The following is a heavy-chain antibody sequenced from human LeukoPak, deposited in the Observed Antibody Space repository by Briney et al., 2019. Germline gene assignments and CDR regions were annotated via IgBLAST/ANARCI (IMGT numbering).Heavy chain of an antibody. V-gene: IGHV3-30-3*01. D-gene: IGHD2-15*01. CDR3: ARDRDCSGGSCYGILDY. CDR2: ISYDGSSK. CDR1: GLTFSNYA. Sequence: PGGSLRLSCAASGLTFSNYAMHWVRQAPGKGLGWVAVISYDGSSKYYVDSVKGRFTISRDNSKNTLYLQMNSLRAEDTAVYYCARDRDCSGGSCYGILDYWGQGTLVTVSS. J-gene: IGHJ4*02.